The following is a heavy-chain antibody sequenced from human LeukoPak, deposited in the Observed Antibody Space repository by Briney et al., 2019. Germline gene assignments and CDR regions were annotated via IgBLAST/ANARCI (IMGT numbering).Heavy chain of an antibody. CDR2: IFHRGNP. V-gene: IGHV4-34*12. D-gene: IGHD6-6*01. Sequence: SETLCLTCAVHGGSFSDYYWSWIRQPPGKGLEWIGEIFHRGNPNYNPSLKSRVTISVDTSENQFSLNLSSVAATDSAVYFCTGSSRSTRYYFDYWGQGILVTVSS. CDR3: TGSSRSTRYYFDY. J-gene: IGHJ4*02. CDR1: GGSFSDYY.